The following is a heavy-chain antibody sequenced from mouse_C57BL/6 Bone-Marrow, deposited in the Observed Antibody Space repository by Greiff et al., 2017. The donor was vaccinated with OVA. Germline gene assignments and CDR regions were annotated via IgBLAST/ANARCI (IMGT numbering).Heavy chain of an antibody. D-gene: IGHD4-1*01. CDR3: ARLTGYFDY. Sequence: QVQLQQPGAALVRPGTSVKLSCEASGYTFTSYWMHWVKQRPGQGLEWIGVIDPSDSYTNYNQKFKGKATLTVDTSSSTAYMQLSSLTSEDSAVYYCARLTGYFDYWGQGTTLTVSS. J-gene: IGHJ2*01. CDR1: GYTFTSYW. V-gene: IGHV1-59*01. CDR2: IDPSDSYT.